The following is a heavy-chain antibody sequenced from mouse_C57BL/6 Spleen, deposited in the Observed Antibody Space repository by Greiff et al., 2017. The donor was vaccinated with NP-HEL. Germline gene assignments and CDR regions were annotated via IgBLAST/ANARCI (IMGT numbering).Heavy chain of an antibody. D-gene: IGHD2-3*01. CDR1: GFTFSDSG. CDR2: ISSGSSTI. CDR3: ARDDGPDYFDY. J-gene: IGHJ2*01. Sequence: EVQVVESGGGLVKPGGSLKLSCAASGFTFSDSGMHWVRQAPEKGLEWVAYISSGSSTIYYADTVKCRFTISRDNAKNTLFLQMTSLRSEDTAMYYCARDDGPDYFDYWGQGTTLTVSS. V-gene: IGHV5-17*01.